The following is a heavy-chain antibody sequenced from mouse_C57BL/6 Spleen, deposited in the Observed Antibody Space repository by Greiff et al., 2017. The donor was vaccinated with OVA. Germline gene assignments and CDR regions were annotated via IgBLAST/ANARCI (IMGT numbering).Heavy chain of an antibody. J-gene: IGHJ4*01. Sequence: VQRVESGAELAKPGASVKLSCKASGYTFTSYWMHWVKQRPGQGLEWIGYINPSSGYTKYNQKFKDKATLTADKSSSTAYMQLSSLTYEDSAVYYCARRDYVYAMDYWGQGTSVTVSS. CDR1: GYTFTSYW. V-gene: IGHV1-7*01. CDR2: INPSSGYT. D-gene: IGHD2-4*01. CDR3: ARRDYVYAMDY.